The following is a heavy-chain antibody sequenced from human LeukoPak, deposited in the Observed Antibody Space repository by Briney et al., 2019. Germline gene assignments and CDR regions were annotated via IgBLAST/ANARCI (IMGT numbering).Heavy chain of an antibody. CDR2: IGGWSDPI. J-gene: IGHJ4*02. V-gene: IGHV3-48*04. CDR3: ARDPGFAVAR. Sequence: PGGSLRLSCRVSGFTFSSYGMNWVRQAPGKGLEWVAYIGGWSDPIDYADSVKGRFIVSRDNGDSTLYLQMDSLRAEDTAVYYCARDPGFAVARWGQGALVIVSS. CDR1: GFTFSSYG.